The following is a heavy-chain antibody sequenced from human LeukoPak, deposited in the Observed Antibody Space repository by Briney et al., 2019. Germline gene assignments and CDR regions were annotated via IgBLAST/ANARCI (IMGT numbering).Heavy chain of an antibody. J-gene: IGHJ4*02. CDR1: GFTFSSYW. CDR3: ATTYYDFWSGYFGQYYFDY. D-gene: IGHD3-3*01. CDR2: IKQDGSEK. Sequence: PGGSLRLSCAASGFTFSSYWMSWVRQAPGKGLEWVANIKQDGSEKYYVDSVKGRFTISRDNAKNSLYLQMNSLRAEETAVYYCATTYYDFWSGYFGQYYFDYWGQGTLVTVSS. V-gene: IGHV3-7*01.